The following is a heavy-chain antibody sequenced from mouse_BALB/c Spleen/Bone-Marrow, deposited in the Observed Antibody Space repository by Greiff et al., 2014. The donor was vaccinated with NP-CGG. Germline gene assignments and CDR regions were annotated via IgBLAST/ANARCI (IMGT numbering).Heavy chain of an antibody. V-gene: IGHV1-69*02. Sequence: QVQLQQSGAELVRPGASVKLSCKASGYTFTSYWINWVKQRPGQGLEWIGNIYPSDSYTNYNQKFKDKATLTVDKSSSTAYMQLSSPTSEDSAVYYCTRSYGSSYEYYFAYWGQGTTLTVSS. J-gene: IGHJ2*01. CDR3: TRSYGSSYEYYFAY. CDR1: GYTFTSYW. D-gene: IGHD1-1*01. CDR2: IYPSDSYT.